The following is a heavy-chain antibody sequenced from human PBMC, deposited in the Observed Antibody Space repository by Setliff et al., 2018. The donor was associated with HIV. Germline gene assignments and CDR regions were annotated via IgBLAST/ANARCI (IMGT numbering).Heavy chain of an antibody. D-gene: IGHD3-22*01. CDR1: SGSFSGYY. J-gene: IGHJ5*02. CDR2: INHSGST. CDR3: GGSYFYDSSGFYSNNWFDP. V-gene: IGHV4-34*01. Sequence: SETLSLTCAVYSGSFSGYYWSWIRQPPGKGLEWIGEINHSGSTKYNPSLKSRVTISVDTSKNQFSLKLTSVTAADTAVYYCGGSYFYDSSGFYSNNWFDPWGQGTRVTV.